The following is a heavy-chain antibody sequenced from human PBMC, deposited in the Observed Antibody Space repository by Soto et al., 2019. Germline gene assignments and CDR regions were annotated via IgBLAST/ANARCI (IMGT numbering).Heavy chain of an antibody. CDR3: ATGEGTYSSSSDRLGY. Sequence: ASVKVSCKASGYTFTGYYMHWVRQAPGQGLEWMGWINPNSGGTNYAQKFQGRVTMTRDTSISTAYMELSRLRSDDTAVYYCATGEGTYSSSSDRLGYWGQGTLVTVYS. CDR1: GYTFTGYY. D-gene: IGHD6-6*01. V-gene: IGHV1-2*02. CDR2: INPNSGGT. J-gene: IGHJ4*02.